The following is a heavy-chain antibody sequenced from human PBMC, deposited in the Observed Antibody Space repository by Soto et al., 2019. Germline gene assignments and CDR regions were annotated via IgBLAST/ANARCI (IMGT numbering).Heavy chain of an antibody. V-gene: IGHV4-34*01. CDR1: GGSFSGYY. CDR3: ARVYVVKYYFDY. Sequence: SETLSLTCAVYGGSFSGYYWSWIRQPPGKGLEWIGEINHSGSTNYNPSPKSRVTISVDTSKNQFSLKLSSVTAADTAVYYCARVYVVKYYFDYWGQGTLVTVSS. CDR2: INHSGST. J-gene: IGHJ4*02. D-gene: IGHD3-22*01.